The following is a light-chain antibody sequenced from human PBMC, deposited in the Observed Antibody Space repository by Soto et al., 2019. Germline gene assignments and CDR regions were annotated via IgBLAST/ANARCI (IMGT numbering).Light chain of an antibody. J-gene: IGKJ1*01. Sequence: EIVLTQSPATLSVSAGERATLSCRASQSVSSDLAWYHQKPGQAPRLLIYGASTRATGIPARFSGSGSGTEFTLTISSLQSEDFAVYYCQQYNNWPTWTFGQGTKVDIK. CDR1: QSVSSD. V-gene: IGKV3-15*01. CDR2: GAS. CDR3: QQYNNWPTWT.